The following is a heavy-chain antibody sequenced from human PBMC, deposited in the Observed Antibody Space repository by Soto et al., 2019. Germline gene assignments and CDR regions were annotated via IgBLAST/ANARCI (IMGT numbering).Heavy chain of an antibody. J-gene: IGHJ4*02. V-gene: IGHV3-53*01. CDR2: IYSGGST. D-gene: IGHD5-12*01. CDR1: GFTFTSYA. CDR3: AVESRDGYNQFDS. Sequence: PGGSLRLSCSASGFTFTSYAMSWVRQAPGKGLEWVSVIYSGGSTYYADSVKGRFTISRDNSKNTLYLQMNSLRAEDTAVYYCAVESRDGYNQFDSWGQGTLVTVS.